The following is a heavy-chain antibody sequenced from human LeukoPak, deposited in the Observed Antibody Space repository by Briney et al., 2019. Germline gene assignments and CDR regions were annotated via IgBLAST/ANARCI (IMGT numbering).Heavy chain of an antibody. D-gene: IGHD2-2*01. V-gene: IGHV4-39*01. J-gene: IGHJ3*01. Sequence: SETLSLTCTVSGGSISSSSYYWGWIRQPPGKGLEWIGNIYYSGSTYYNPSLKSRVTISVDTSKNQFSLKLSSVTAADTAVFYCVYCSSTSCHGFDVWGQGTVVTVSS. CDR2: IYYSGST. CDR1: GGSISSSSYY. CDR3: VYCSSTSCHGFDV.